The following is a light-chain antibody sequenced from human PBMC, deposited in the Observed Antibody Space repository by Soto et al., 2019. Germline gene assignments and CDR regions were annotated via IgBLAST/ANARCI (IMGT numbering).Light chain of an antibody. CDR3: QQYNGCRWT. CDR2: TAS. V-gene: IGKV1-5*03. Sequence: TQLTQSLYSLSPSVDYTFTSPCRASQSISSWWQWYQEKPGKAPKRLIYTASTLESGVPSRCSGSGSGTDFTLTISSLQPDDFATYYCQQYNGCRWTFGQGTKVDI. CDR1: QSISSW. J-gene: IGKJ1*01.